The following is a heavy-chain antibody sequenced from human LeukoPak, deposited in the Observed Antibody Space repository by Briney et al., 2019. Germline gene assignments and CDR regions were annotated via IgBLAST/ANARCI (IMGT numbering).Heavy chain of an antibody. CDR1: GYTFISYG. D-gene: IGHD3-3*01. V-gene: IGHV1-18*01. J-gene: IGHJ4*02. CDR2: ISAYNGNI. CDR3: ASMSGYYPSYYFDY. Sequence: ASVKVSCKASGYTFISYGITWVRQAPGQGLEWLGWISAYNGNIDYAQKLQGRVTLTTHTSTSTAYMEVRSLRSDDTAVYYCASMSGYYPSYYFDYWGQGTLVTVSS.